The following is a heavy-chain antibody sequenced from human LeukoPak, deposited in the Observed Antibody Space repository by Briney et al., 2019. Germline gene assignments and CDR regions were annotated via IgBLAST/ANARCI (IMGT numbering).Heavy chain of an antibody. CDR2: INPNSGGT. V-gene: IGHV1-2*04. J-gene: IGHJ5*02. CDR1: GYTFTGYY. Sequence: ASVKVSCRAPGYTFTGYYMHWVRQAPGQGLEWMGWINPNSGGTNYAQRFQGWVTTTRDTSISTAYMELSRLRSDDTAVYYCARGAPSIAVAGTIWFDPWGQGTLVTVSS. D-gene: IGHD6-19*01. CDR3: ARGAPSIAVAGTIWFDP.